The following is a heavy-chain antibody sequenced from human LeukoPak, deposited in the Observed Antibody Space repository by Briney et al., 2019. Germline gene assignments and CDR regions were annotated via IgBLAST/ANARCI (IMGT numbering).Heavy chain of an antibody. Sequence: GESLKLSCKGSGYSFTSYWIGWVRQMPGKGLEWMGIIYPDDSDTRYSPSFEGQVIISVDKSISTAYLQWSSLKASDTATYYCARHGHCTNGVCYSNYYYYMDVWGKGTTVTVPS. CDR1: GYSFTSYW. V-gene: IGHV5-51*01. D-gene: IGHD2-8*01. CDR3: ARHGHCTNGVCYSNYYYYMDV. J-gene: IGHJ6*03. CDR2: IYPDDSDT.